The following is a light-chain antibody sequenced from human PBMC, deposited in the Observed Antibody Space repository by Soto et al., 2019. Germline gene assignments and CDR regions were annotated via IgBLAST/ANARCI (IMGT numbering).Light chain of an antibody. CDR1: QSLVYSNGNTY. V-gene: IGKV2-30*01. Sequence: DVVLTQSPLSLPVTLGQPASISCRSSQSLVYSNGNTYLNWFHQRPGQSPRRLIYKVSNRDSGVPNRFSGSGSGTDFTLTISRVEAEDVGVYYCMQGTHWITFGQGTRLEIK. CDR3: MQGTHWIT. J-gene: IGKJ5*01. CDR2: KVS.